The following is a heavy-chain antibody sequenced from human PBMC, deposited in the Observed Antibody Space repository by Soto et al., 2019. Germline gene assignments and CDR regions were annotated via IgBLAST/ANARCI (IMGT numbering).Heavy chain of an antibody. Sequence: ASVKVSCKASGYTFTSYDINWVRQATGQGLEWMGWMNPNSGNTGYAQKFQGRVTMTRNTSISTAYMELSSLRSEDTAVYYCARAFSGGNPFDYWGQGTLFTVSS. V-gene: IGHV1-8*01. CDR2: MNPNSGNT. CDR1: GYTFTSYD. J-gene: IGHJ4*02. CDR3: ARAFSGGNPFDY. D-gene: IGHD2-15*01.